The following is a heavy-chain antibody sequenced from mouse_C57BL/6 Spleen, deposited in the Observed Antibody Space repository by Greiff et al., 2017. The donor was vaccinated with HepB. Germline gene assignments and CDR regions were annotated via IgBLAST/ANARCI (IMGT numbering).Heavy chain of an antibody. Sequence: EVQRVESGGGLVKPGGSLKLSCAASGFTFSDYGMHWVRQAPEKGLEWVAYISSGSSTIYYADTVKGRFTISRDNAKNTLFLQMTSLRSEDTAMYYCARKRELRRDYAMDYWGQGTSVTVSS. J-gene: IGHJ4*01. D-gene: IGHD1-1*01. CDR1: GFTFSDYG. V-gene: IGHV5-17*01. CDR2: ISSGSSTI. CDR3: ARKRELRRDYAMDY.